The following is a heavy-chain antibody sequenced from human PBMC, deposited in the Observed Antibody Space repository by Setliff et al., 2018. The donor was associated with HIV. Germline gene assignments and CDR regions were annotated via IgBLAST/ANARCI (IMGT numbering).Heavy chain of an antibody. Sequence: SETLSLTCTVSGGSISSYYWTWIRQPPGKGLEWVGYIHHSGSSDYTPSLMSRVTMSVDTSKNQLYLKLTSVTAADTAVYYCAREHDYSNYRRLDSWGQGILVTVSS. V-gene: IGHV4-4*08. J-gene: IGHJ4*02. CDR2: IHHSGSS. D-gene: IGHD4-4*01. CDR3: AREHDYSNYRRLDS. CDR1: GGSISSYY.